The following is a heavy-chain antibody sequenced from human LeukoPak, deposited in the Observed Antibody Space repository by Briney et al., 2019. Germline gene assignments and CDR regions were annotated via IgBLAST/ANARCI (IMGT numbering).Heavy chain of an antibody. CDR2: VFPGDSET. J-gene: IGHJ4*02. V-gene: IGHV5-51*01. CDR1: GYRFTDYW. Sequence: GESLKISCKASGYRFTDYWIGWVRQMPGKGLEWMGIVFPGDSETRNNPSFQGQVTISVDKSISTAYLQWSSLKASDTAMYYCARGGYSSPYYFDYWGQGTLVTVSS. D-gene: IGHD6-13*01. CDR3: ARGGYSSPYYFDY.